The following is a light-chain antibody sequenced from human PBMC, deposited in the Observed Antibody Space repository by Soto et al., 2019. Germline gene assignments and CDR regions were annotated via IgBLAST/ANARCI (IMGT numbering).Light chain of an antibody. Sequence: QPVLTQSPSASASLGASVKLTCTLSSGHSTYAIAWHQQQPEKGPRYLMKVNSDGSHSKGDGIPDRFSGSSSGAERYLTISSLQCEDEADYYCQTWGTGVWVFGGGTKVTVL. J-gene: IGLJ3*02. V-gene: IGLV4-69*01. CDR3: QTWGTGVWV. CDR2: VNSDGSH. CDR1: SGHSTYA.